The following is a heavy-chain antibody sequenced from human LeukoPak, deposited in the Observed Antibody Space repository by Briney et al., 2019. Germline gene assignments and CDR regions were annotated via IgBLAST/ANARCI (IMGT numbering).Heavy chain of an antibody. J-gene: IGHJ4*02. D-gene: IGHD6-19*01. CDR2: ISGSGGST. Sequence: TGGSLRPSCAASGFTFSSYAMSWVRQAPGKGLEWVSAISGSGGSTYYADSVKGRFAISRDNSKNTLYLQMNSLRAEDTAVYYCAKGRHSSGWYVVLYWGQGTLVTVSS. CDR1: GFTFSSYA. V-gene: IGHV3-23*01. CDR3: AKGRHSSGWYVVLY.